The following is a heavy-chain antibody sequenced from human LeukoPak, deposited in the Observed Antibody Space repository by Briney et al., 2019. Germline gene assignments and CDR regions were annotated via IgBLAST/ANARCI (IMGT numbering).Heavy chain of an antibody. CDR3: ARGDSGYDYVRVSDY. Sequence: ASVKVSCKASGYTFTGYYMHWVRQAPGQGLEWMGWINPSSGGTNSAQKLQGRVTMTRDTSISTAYMELSRLRSDDTAVYYCARGDSGYDYVRVSDYWGQGTLVTVPS. CDR1: GYTFTGYY. CDR2: INPSSGGT. D-gene: IGHD5-12*01. V-gene: IGHV1-2*02. J-gene: IGHJ4*02.